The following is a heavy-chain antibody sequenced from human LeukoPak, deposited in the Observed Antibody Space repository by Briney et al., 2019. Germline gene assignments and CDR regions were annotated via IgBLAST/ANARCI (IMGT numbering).Heavy chain of an antibody. Sequence: SETLSLTCTVSGGSISSYYWSWIRQPPGKGLEWIGYTYYSGSTNYNPSLKSRVTISIDTSKNQFSLKLGSVTAADTAVYYCARGGSNFDYWGQGTLVTVSS. CDR3: ARGGSNFDY. CDR1: GGSISSYY. CDR2: TYYSGST. J-gene: IGHJ4*02. V-gene: IGHV4-59*01.